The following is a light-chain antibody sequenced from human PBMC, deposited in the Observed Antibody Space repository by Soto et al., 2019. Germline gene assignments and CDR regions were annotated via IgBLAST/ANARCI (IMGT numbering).Light chain of an antibody. CDR2: EVN. Sequence: QAAGTQHASLSGSPGQSTTISCTGTSSDIGAYDYVSWFQQHPGKAPKLMISEVNNRPSGVSNRFSGSKPGNTAYLTISGLQVEDEAEDFCFSFTTTSTHGFGTGTKVTVL. CDR3: FSFTTTSTHG. V-gene: IGLV2-14*01. CDR1: SSDIGAYDY. J-gene: IGLJ1*01.